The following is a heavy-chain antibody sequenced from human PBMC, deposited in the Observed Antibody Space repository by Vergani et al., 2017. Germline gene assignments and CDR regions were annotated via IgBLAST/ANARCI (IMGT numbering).Heavy chain of an antibody. CDR2: IFSNDEK. CDR3: ARTTYYYDSSGYYYGAFDI. Sequence: QVTLKESGPVLVKPTETLTLTCTVSGFSLSNARMGVSWIRQPPGKALEWLAHIFSNDEKSYSTSLKSRLTISKDTSKSQVVLTMTNMDPVDTATYYCARTTYYYDSSGYYYGAFDIWGQGTMVTVSS. J-gene: IGHJ3*02. CDR1: GFSLSNARMG. D-gene: IGHD3-22*01. V-gene: IGHV2-26*01.